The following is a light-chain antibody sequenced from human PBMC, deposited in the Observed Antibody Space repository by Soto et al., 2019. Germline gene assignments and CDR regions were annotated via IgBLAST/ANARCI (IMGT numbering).Light chain of an antibody. CDR1: QSVLHSANNKNY. V-gene: IGKV4-1*01. J-gene: IGKJ1*01. CDR2: WAS. CDR3: QQYYSTWWT. Sequence: DIVMTQSPDSLAVSLGERATINCKSSQSVLHSANNKNYLAWYQQKPGQPPKLLFYWASTRESGVPDRFSGSGSGTDITLTISRLQAEDVAVYYCQQYYSTWWTFGQGTKVEIK.